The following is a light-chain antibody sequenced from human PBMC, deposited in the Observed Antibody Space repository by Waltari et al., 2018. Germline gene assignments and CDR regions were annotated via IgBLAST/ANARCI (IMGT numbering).Light chain of an antibody. CDR1: NMGSKS. V-gene: IGLV3-21*04. CDR3: QVWDDVTDSGV. J-gene: IGLJ3*02. CDR2: YDS. Sequence: YVLTQPPSVSVDPGKTARLTCGGANMGSKSVNWYQQKPGTAPGLVMFYDSYRPSGIPERFSGSNSGNTATLTISWVEAGDEADYHCQVWDDVTDSGVFGGGTKLTVL.